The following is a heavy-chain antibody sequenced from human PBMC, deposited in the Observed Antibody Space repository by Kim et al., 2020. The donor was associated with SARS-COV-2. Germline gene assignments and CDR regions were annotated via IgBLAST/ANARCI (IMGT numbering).Heavy chain of an antibody. V-gene: IGHV1-18*01. CDR3: ATDNYNRGVFDY. Sequence: ASVKVSCNTPPDTLSRYGISWVRQAPGQGLEWMGWVSGDKGNTNYAKKLQARVTMTTDTSTNTAYMELRSLRSDDTAVYYCATDNYNRGVFDYWGQGTLVTVSS. D-gene: IGHD1-1*01. CDR2: VSGDKGNT. CDR1: PDTLSRYG. J-gene: IGHJ4*02.